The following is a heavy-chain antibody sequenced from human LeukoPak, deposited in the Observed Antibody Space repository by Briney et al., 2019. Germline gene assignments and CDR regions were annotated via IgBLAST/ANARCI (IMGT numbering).Heavy chain of an antibody. CDR2: IYHSGST. D-gene: IGHD3-10*01. J-gene: IGHJ4*02. CDR3: ARVEGVPGYYGSGSYYFDY. V-gene: IGHV4-30-2*01. CDR1: GGSISSGGYS. Sequence: SETLSLTCAVSGGSISSGGYSWSWIRQPPGKGLEWIGYIYHSGSTYCNPSLKSRVTISVDKSKNQFSLKLSSVTAADTAVYYCARVEGVPGYYGSGSYYFDYWGQGTLVTVSS.